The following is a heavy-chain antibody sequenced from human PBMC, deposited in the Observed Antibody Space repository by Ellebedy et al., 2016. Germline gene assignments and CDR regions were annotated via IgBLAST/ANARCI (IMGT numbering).Heavy chain of an antibody. CDR3: ASGPADLGYSGYDISYFDY. Sequence: SETLSLTXTVSGGSISSYYWSWIRQPPGKGLEWIGYIYYSGSTNYNPSLKSRVTISVDTSKNQFSLKLSSVTAADTAVYYCASGPADLGYSGYDISYFDYWGQGTLVTVSS. V-gene: IGHV4-59*01. CDR2: IYYSGST. CDR1: GGSISSYY. D-gene: IGHD5-12*01. J-gene: IGHJ4*02.